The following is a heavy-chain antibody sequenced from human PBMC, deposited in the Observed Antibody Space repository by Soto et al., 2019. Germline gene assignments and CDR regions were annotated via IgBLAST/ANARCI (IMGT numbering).Heavy chain of an antibody. CDR2: FDPEDGET. Sequence: ASVKVSCKVSGYTLTELSMHWVRQAPGKGLEWMGGFDPEDGETIYAQKFQGRVTMTEDTSTDTAYMELSSLRSEDTAVFFCAPYPASGSYYWFDPWGQGTLVTVSS. CDR3: APYPASGSYYWFDP. V-gene: IGHV1-24*01. CDR1: GYTLTELS. D-gene: IGHD1-26*01. J-gene: IGHJ5*02.